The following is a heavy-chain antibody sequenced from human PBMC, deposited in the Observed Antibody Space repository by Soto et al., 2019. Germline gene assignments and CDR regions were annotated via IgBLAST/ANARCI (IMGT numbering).Heavy chain of an antibody. CDR2: ISGSGGST. CDR1: GFTFSSYA. Sequence: GGSLRLSCAASGFTFSSYAMSWVRQAPGKGLEWVSAISGSGGSTYYADSVKGRFTISRDNSKNTLYLQMNSLRAEDTAVYYCAKRGGLSQLQQLVMYYFDYWGQGTLVTVSS. J-gene: IGHJ4*02. CDR3: AKRGGLSQLQQLVMYYFDY. D-gene: IGHD6-13*01. V-gene: IGHV3-23*01.